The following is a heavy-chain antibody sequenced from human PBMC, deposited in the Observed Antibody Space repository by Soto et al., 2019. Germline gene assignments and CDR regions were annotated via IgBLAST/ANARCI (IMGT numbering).Heavy chain of an antibody. CDR2: ISPYSGNT. V-gene: IGHV1-18*04. D-gene: IGHD1-1*01. CDR1: GYTFTSHN. CDR3: ARDKQERLFYYYYGLDV. J-gene: IGHJ6*02. Sequence: QVQLVQSGPEMKWPGAPVKVSCQASGYTFTSHNISWVRQAPGQGLEWMGWISPYSGNTDYAQNLQGRVTMTTDTLTSTAYMELRSLRSDDAAVYYCARDKQERLFYYYYGLDVWGQGTTVTVSS.